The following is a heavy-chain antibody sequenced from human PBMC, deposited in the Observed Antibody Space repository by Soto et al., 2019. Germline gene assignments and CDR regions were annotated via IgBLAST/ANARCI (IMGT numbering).Heavy chain of an antibody. CDR1: GFTFSSYA. D-gene: IGHD1-7*01. Sequence: EVQLLESGGGLVQPGGSLRLSCTASGFTFSSYAMSWVRQAPGKELEWVSTISGNSGKTNYAESVQGRFSISRDNSKNTVHLQLDSLTAEDTAVYFCAKLRLVLMELYYFHQWGHGTLVTVS. V-gene: IGHV3-23*01. CDR2: ISGNSGKT. CDR3: AKLRLVLMELYYFHQ. J-gene: IGHJ4*01.